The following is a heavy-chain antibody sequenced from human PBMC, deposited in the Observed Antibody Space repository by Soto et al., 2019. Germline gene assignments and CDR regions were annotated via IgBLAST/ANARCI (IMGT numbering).Heavy chain of an antibody. Sequence: ASVKVSCKASGYTFTSYGISWVRQGPGQGLEWMGWISAYNGNTNYAQKLQGRVTMTTDTSTSTAYMELRSLRSDDTAVYYCARTEYSSSSGDAFDIWGQGTMVTVSS. J-gene: IGHJ3*02. V-gene: IGHV1-18*01. D-gene: IGHD6-6*01. CDR2: ISAYNGNT. CDR1: GYTFTSYG. CDR3: ARTEYSSSSGDAFDI.